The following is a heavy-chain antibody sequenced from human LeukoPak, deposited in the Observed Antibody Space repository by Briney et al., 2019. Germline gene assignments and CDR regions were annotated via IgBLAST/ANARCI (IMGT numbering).Heavy chain of an antibody. V-gene: IGHV3-9*01. J-gene: IGHJ4*02. CDR1: GFTFDDYA. CDR3: AKDTGPYHDSSGYIDY. Sequence: SGGSLRLSCAASGFTFDDYAMHWVRQAPGKGLEWVSGISWNSGSIGYADSVKGRFTISRDNAKNSLYLQMNSLRAEDTALYYCAKDTGPYHDSSGYIDYWGQGTLVTVSS. D-gene: IGHD3-22*01. CDR2: ISWNSGSI.